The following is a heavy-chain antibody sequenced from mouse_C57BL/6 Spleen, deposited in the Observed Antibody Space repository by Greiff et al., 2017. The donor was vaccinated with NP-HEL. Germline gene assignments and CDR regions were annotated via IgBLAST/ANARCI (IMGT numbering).Heavy chain of an antibody. CDR2: ISDGGSYT. CDR3: AREGDWDQRFAY. J-gene: IGHJ3*01. V-gene: IGHV5-4*01. CDR1: GFTFSSYA. D-gene: IGHD4-1*01. Sequence: EVNVVESGGGLVKPGGSLKLSCAASGFTFSSYAMSWVRQTPEKRLEWVATISDGGSYTYYPDNVKGRFTISRDNAKNNLYLQMSHLKSEDTAMYYCAREGDWDQRFAYWGQGTLVTVSA.